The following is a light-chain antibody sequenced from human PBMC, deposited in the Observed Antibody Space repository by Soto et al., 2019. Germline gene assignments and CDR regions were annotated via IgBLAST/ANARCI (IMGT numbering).Light chain of an antibody. CDR3: QQYGSSPYT. Sequence: EIVLTQSPGTLSLSPGERATLSCRASQSVSSSYLAWYQQKPGQAPRLLIYGASSRATGIPDRFSGRRPGTDFTLTSSRLEPEDFALYYCQQYGSSPYTFGQGTKLEIK. CDR1: QSVSSSY. V-gene: IGKV3-20*01. J-gene: IGKJ2*01. CDR2: GAS.